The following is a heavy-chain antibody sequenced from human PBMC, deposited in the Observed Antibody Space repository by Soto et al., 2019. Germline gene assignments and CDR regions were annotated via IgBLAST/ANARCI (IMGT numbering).Heavy chain of an antibody. CDR2: ISHSGTTI. CDR3: ARDRVEGAGWFDP. J-gene: IGHJ5*02. D-gene: IGHD1-26*01. CDR1: RFTLSDYY. Sequence: GCMGISSAASRFTLSDYYMNWIRKAPGKGLEWISYISHSGTTISYADSVKGRFTISRDNADNSLFLQMNSLRAEDTAVYYCARDRVEGAGWFDPWGQGTLVTVSS. V-gene: IGHV3-11*01.